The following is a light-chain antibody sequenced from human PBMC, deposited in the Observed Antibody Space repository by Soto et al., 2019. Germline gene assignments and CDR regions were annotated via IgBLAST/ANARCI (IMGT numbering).Light chain of an antibody. V-gene: IGKV3-15*01. Sequence: EIVMTQSPATLSVSPGERATLSCRASQSVSSNLAWYQQKPGQAPRLLIYGASTRATGIPARFSGSGSGTEFTLTISSLQSEDFADYYCQQYNNWPLTFGGGTKVEI. CDR3: QQYNNWPLT. CDR1: QSVSSN. CDR2: GAS. J-gene: IGKJ4*01.